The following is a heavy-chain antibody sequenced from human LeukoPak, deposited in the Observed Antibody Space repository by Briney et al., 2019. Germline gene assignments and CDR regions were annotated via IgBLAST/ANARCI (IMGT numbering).Heavy chain of an antibody. V-gene: IGHV3-23*01. D-gene: IGHD5-12*01. Sequence: GGSLRLSCAASGFTFSDYAMAWVRQAPGKGPEWVSTISGDGGTTYYADSVKGRFTISRDDSTDTLYLQMNSLTAADSALYYCATDRGYSGYGTFDYWGQGTLVSVSS. CDR1: GFTFSDYA. J-gene: IGHJ4*02. CDR2: ISGDGGTT. CDR3: ATDRGYSGYGTFDY.